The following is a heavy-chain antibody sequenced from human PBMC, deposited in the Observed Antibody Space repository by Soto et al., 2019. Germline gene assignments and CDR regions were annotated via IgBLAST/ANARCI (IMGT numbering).Heavy chain of an antibody. J-gene: IGHJ6*02. CDR2: IYPGDSDT. CDR1: GYSFTSYW. D-gene: IGHD6-19*01. Sequence: GESLKISCKGSGYSFTSYWIGWVRQMPGIGLEWMGIIYPGDSDTRYSPSFQGQVTISADKSISTAYLQWSSLKASDTAMYYCARHGCSGCPPRGMDVWGQGTTVTVSS. V-gene: IGHV5-51*01. CDR3: ARHGCSGCPPRGMDV.